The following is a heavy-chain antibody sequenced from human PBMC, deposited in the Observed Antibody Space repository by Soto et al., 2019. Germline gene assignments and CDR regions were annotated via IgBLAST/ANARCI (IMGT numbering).Heavy chain of an antibody. CDR3: ARWGVGAAAGTIYYYGMDV. CDR2: IIPIFGTA. D-gene: IGHD6-13*01. V-gene: IGHV1-69*01. Sequence: QVQLVQSGAEVKKPGSSVKVSCKASGGTFSSYAISWVRQAPGQGLEWMGGIIPIFGTANYAQKFQGRVTITADESTSTDYMELSSLRSEDTAVYYCARWGVGAAAGTIYYYGMDVWGQGTTVTVSS. J-gene: IGHJ6*02. CDR1: GGTFSSYA.